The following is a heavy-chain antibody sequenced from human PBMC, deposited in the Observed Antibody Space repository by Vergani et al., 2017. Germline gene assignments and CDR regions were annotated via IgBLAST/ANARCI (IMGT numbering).Heavy chain of an antibody. J-gene: IGHJ4*02. CDR3: ARAIVSRNHPDYFDN. CDR1: GGSLSGYY. CDR2: VEDSGYF. D-gene: IGHD1-14*01. V-gene: IGHV4-59*01. Sequence: QVQLQESGPGLVRPSETLSLTCTVSGGSLSGYYWNWIRQTPGEGLEWIGYVEDSGYFNYNPSLKTRVSMSSDTSNTQFSLMLSSVSVADTAVYYCARAIVSRNHPDYFDNWGQGTLVTVSS.